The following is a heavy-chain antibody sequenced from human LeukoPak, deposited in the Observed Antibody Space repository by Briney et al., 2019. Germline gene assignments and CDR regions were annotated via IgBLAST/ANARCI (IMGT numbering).Heavy chain of an antibody. V-gene: IGHV4-39*07. J-gene: IGHJ2*01. Sequence: PSETLSLTCTVSGGSISSSSHYWGWIRQPPGKGLEWIGSIYYSGSTYYNPSLKSRVTISVDTSKNQFSLKLSSVTAADTAVYYCARRANQDLPTQHELWYFDLWGRGTLVTVSS. D-gene: IGHD4/OR15-4a*01. CDR3: ARRANQDLPTQHELWYFDL. CDR1: GGSISSSSHY. CDR2: IYYSGST.